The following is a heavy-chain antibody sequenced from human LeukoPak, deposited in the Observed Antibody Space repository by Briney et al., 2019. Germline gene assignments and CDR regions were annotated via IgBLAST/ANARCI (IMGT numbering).Heavy chain of an antibody. D-gene: IGHD6-19*01. CDR3: ARDSSGFNYYFDY. CDR1: GYTFTGYY. V-gene: IGHV1-2*02. CDR2: INPNGGGT. Sequence: ASVKVSCKASGYTFTGYYMHWVRQVPEQGLEWMGWINPNGGGTTYAQKFQGRVTMTRDTSINTAYMELSRLRSDDTAVYYCARDSSGFNYYFDYWGQGTLVTVSS. J-gene: IGHJ4*02.